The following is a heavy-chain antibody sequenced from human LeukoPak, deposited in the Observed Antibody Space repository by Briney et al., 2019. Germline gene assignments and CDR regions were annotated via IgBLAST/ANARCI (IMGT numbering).Heavy chain of an antibody. CDR3: ARDQSTTYTPTALDY. Sequence: GGSLRLSCAASGFTFSSYGMHWVRQAPGKGLEWVAVISYDGSNKYYADSVKGRFTISRDNAKNSLYLQMNSLRAEDTAVYYCARDQSTTYTPTALDYWGQGTLVTVSS. CDR2: ISYDGSNK. J-gene: IGHJ4*02. V-gene: IGHV3-30*03. D-gene: IGHD2-15*01. CDR1: GFTFSSYG.